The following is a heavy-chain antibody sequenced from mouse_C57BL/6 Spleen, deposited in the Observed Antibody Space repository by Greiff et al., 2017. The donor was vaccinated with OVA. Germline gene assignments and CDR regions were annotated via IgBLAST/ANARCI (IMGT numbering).Heavy chain of an antibody. CDR1: GFTFSSYG. CDR2: ISSGGSYT. D-gene: IGHD2-1*01. V-gene: IGHV5-6*01. J-gene: IGHJ3*01. Sequence: EVQREESGGDLVKPGGSLKLSCAASGFTFSSYGMYWVRQTPDKRLEWVATISSGGSYTYYTQSVKGRVTISRDNDKNTLYLQMSSLKSEDTAMYYGVRHGGNYEVWFSYWGQGTLVTVSA. CDR3: VRHGGNYEVWFSY.